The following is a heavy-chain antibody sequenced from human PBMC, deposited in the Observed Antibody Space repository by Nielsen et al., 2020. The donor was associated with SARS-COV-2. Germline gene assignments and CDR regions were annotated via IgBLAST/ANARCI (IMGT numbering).Heavy chain of an antibody. Sequence: ASVKVSCKASGYTFTSYAMHWVRQAPGQRLEWMGWINAGNGNTKYSQKFQGRVTITRDTSASTAYMELSSLRSEDTAVYYCARVPPRSGYSYGYFDYWGQGTLVTVSS. J-gene: IGHJ4*02. D-gene: IGHD5-18*01. CDR1: GYTFTSYA. CDR3: ARVPPRSGYSYGYFDY. V-gene: IGHV1-3*01. CDR2: INAGNGNT.